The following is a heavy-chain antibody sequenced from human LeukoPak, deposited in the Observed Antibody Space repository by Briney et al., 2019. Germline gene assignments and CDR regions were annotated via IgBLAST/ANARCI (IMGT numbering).Heavy chain of an antibody. J-gene: IGHJ3*02. D-gene: IGHD3-10*01. Sequence: PSETLSLTCTVPGGSISSYYWSWIRQPPGKGLEWIGYIYYSGSTNYNPSLKSRVTISVDTSKNQFSLKLSSVTAADTAVYYCAREVGFGELRGTSDIWGQGTMVTVSS. CDR1: GGSISSYY. V-gene: IGHV4-59*12. CDR3: AREVGFGELRGTSDI. CDR2: IYYSGST.